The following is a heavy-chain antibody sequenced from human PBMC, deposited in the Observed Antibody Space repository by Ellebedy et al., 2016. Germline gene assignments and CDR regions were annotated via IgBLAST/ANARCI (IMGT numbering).Heavy chain of an antibody. V-gene: IGHV4-39*07. CDR3: ATGPFDY. J-gene: IGHJ4*02. CDR1: GGSISSSSYY. CDR2: IYYSGST. Sequence: SETLSLXXTVSGGSISSSSYYWGWIRQPPGKGLEWIGSIYYSGSTYYSPSLKSRVTISLDTSKNQFSLKLSSVTAADTAVYYCATGPFDYWGQGTLVTVSS.